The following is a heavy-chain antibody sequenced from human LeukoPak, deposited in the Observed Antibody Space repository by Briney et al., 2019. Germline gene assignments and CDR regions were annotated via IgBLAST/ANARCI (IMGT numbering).Heavy chain of an antibody. J-gene: IGHJ3*01. CDR1: GFTFSSYS. V-gene: IGHV3-21*01. CDR2: ISSYSSYI. CDR3: ATLNHGDHDAFEG. D-gene: IGHD1-14*01. Sequence: GGSLRLSCAASGFTFSSYSINWVRQAPGKGLEWVSSISSYSSYIYYADSVKGRFTMSRDNAKNPLYLQMNSLRAEDTAVYYCATLNHGDHDAFEGWGQGTMVTVSS.